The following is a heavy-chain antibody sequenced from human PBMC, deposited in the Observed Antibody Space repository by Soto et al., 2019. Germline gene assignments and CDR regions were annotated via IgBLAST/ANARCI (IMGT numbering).Heavy chain of an antibody. CDR3: AKETSVTYSGYDAFDI. CDR1: GFAFSSYE. J-gene: IGHJ3*02. V-gene: IGHV3-48*03. CDR2: INSGGSVI. Sequence: EVQLVESGGGLVQPGGSLRLSCAASGFAFSSYEMDWVRQAPGKGLEWVAYINSGGSVIYYGDSVKGRFTISRDNAKNSLYLQMNSLRVEDTAVYYCAKETSVTYSGYDAFDIWGQGTMVTVS. D-gene: IGHD5-12*01.